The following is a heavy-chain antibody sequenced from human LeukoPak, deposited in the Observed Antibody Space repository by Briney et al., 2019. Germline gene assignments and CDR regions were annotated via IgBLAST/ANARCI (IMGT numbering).Heavy chain of an antibody. J-gene: IGHJ6*03. V-gene: IGHV3-11*01. CDR3: AREAPSYYYYYYMDV. Sequence: GGSLRLSFAASGFTFSDYYMSWIRQAPGKGLEWVSYISSSGSTIYYADSVKGRFTISRDNAKNSLYLQMNSLRVEDTAVYYCAREAPSYYYYYYMDVWGKGTTVTISS. CDR2: ISSSGSTI. CDR1: GFTFSDYY.